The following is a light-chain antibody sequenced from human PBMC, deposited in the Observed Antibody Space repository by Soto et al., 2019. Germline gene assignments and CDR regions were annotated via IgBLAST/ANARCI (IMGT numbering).Light chain of an antibody. J-gene: IGKJ2*02. Sequence: DIQMTQFPSSLSASVGSRVPISCRASQNIDSYLNWFQQKPGKAPKLLMYAASNLLSGVPSRFSGSGSGTEFTLTITSLQPEDFATYYCQQSHSTPRTFGQGTKLDI. V-gene: IGKV1-39*01. CDR2: AAS. CDR1: QNIDSY. CDR3: QQSHSTPRT.